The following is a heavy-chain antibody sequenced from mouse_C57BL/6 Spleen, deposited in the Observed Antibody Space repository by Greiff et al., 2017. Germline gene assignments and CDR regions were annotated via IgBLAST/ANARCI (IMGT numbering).Heavy chain of an antibody. J-gene: IGHJ3*01. CDR2: IYPGGGDT. CDR1: GYAFSSSW. V-gene: IGHV1-82*01. Sequence: VQLQQSGPELVKPGASVKISCKASGYAFSSSWMNWAKQRPGKGLEWIGRIYPGGGDTNYNGKFKGKATLTADKSSSTAYMQLSSLTSEDYAVYVCGRGEDYDEGWFAYWGQGTLVTVSA. CDR3: GRGEDYDEGWFAY. D-gene: IGHD2-4*01.